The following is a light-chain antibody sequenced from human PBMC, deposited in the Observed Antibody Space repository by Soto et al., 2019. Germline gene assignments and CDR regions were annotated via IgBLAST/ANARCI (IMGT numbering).Light chain of an antibody. V-gene: IGKV1-39*01. J-gene: IGKJ1*01. CDR3: QQTSTNTPT. CDR1: QTIRNS. CDR2: SAS. Sequence: DIQMTQSPSSLSASVGDRVTITCRASQTIRNSLNWYSQKPGKPPTLLIFSASSLQGGVPSRFSGSQSGTDFSLTIASLQPEDFATYYCQQTSTNTPTFGQVTKVEV.